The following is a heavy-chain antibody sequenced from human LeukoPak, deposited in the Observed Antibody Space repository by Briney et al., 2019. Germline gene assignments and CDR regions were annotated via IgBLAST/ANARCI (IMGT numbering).Heavy chain of an antibody. Sequence: GGSLRLSCAASGFTFSSYGMHWVRQAPGKGLEWVAVISYDGSNKYYADSVKGRFTISRDNSKNTLYLQMNSLRAEDTAVYYCAKESQWLPSSGLDYWGRGTLVTVSS. CDR2: ISYDGSNK. V-gene: IGHV3-30*18. J-gene: IGHJ4*02. D-gene: IGHD6-19*01. CDR1: GFTFSSYG. CDR3: AKESQWLPSSGLDY.